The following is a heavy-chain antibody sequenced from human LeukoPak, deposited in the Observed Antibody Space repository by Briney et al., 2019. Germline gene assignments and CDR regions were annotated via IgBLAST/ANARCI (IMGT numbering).Heavy chain of an antibody. Sequence: SETLSLTCTVSGGYISSYYWSWLRQPPGKGLEGVGYIYTRGSTNYIPSLKSRVTIPVDTSKNQFSLKLSSVTAADTAVYYCARHRKDIVLMVHYYYMDVWGKGTTVTVSS. CDR2: IYTRGST. CDR3: ARHRKDIVLMVHYYYMDV. D-gene: IGHD2-8*01. V-gene: IGHV4-4*09. J-gene: IGHJ6*03. CDR1: GGYISSYY.